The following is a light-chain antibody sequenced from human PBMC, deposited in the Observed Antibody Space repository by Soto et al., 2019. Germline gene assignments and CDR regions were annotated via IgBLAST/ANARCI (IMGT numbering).Light chain of an antibody. CDR1: NSDIGSNT. V-gene: IGLV1-44*01. CDR3: AAWDDSLNALYV. CDR2: SNN. J-gene: IGLJ1*01. Sequence: QSVLTQPPSASGTPGQRVTISCSGSNSDIGSNTVNWYQQLPGAAPKLLIYSNNQQPSGVPDRFSGSKSGTSASLAISGLQSEDEADYYCAAWDDSLNALYVFGTGTKLTVL.